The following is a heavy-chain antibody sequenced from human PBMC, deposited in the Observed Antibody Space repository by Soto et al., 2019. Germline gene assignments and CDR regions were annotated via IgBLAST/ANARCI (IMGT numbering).Heavy chain of an antibody. CDR2: IGTAGDT. CDR3: TRGADGFDY. D-gene: IGHD3-16*01. J-gene: IGHJ4*02. CDR1: GFTFSSYD. V-gene: IGHV3-13*01. Sequence: EVQLVESGGDLVQPGGSLRPSCAASGFTFSSYDFHWVRQAQGKGLEWVSGIGTAGDTYYAGSVKGRFIMSRENAKNSLYLQMTSLRAGDSALYYCTRGADGFDYWGQGTLVTVSS.